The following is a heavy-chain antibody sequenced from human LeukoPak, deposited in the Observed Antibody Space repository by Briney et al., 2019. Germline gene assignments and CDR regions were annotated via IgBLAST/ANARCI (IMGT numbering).Heavy chain of an antibody. V-gene: IGHV3-23*01. CDR2: IDASGVNT. CDR3: AKGLGSGWYGWFDP. Sequence: GRSLRLSCAASRFTFSGYAMYWVRQAPGKGLEWVSCIDASGVNTYYADSVKGRFTISRDNSNNTLYLQMNSLRAEDTAVYYCAKGLGSGWYGWFDPWGQGTLVTVSS. CDR1: RFTFSGYA. D-gene: IGHD6-19*01. J-gene: IGHJ5*02.